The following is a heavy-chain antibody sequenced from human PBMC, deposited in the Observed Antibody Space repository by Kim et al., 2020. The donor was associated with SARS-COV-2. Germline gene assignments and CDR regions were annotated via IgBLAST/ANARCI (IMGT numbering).Heavy chain of an antibody. CDR2: INQSGTT. CDR3: ARGRVGVVPSPVLGLGPFWKYHYMDV. Sequence: SETLSLTCAVFGGSFSDFSWTWIRQSSGKGLEWIGEINQSGTTNYNPSLKSRVTISLDTSRNQFSLKVTSVTAADTAIYYCARGRVGVVPSPVLGLGPFWKYHYMDVGATGATVTVS. J-gene: IGHJ6*03. CDR1: GGSFSDFS. V-gene: IGHV4-34*01. D-gene: IGHD3-16*01.